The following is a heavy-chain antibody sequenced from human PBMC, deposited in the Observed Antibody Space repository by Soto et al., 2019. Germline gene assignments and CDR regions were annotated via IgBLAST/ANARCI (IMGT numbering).Heavy chain of an antibody. J-gene: IGHJ5*02. V-gene: IGHV1-8*01. CDR2: MNPNSGNT. CDR1: GYTFTSYD. CDR3: ARSPPRVERNNYAGGWFDP. Sequence: QVQLVQSGAEVKKPRASVKVSCKASGYTFTSYDINWVRQATGQGLEWMGWMNPNSGNTGYPQKFQGRVTMTRNTSISTAYMELSSLRFEDTAVYYCARSPPRVERNNYAGGWFDPWGQGTLVTVSS. D-gene: IGHD4-4*01.